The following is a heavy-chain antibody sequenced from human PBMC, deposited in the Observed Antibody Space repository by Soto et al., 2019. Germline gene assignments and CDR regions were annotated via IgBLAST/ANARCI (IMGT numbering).Heavy chain of an antibody. V-gene: IGHV5-51*03. J-gene: IGHJ6*02. CDR1: GYSFTSYW. CDR2: VYPGDSDT. CDR3: ARRIAAAGYYYYYGIDV. D-gene: IGHD6-13*01. Sequence: PGESLKISCKGPGYSFTSYWIGWVRQMPGKGLEWMGIVYPGDSDTRYSPSFQGQVTISADKSISTAYLQWSSLKASDTAMYYCARRIAAAGYYYYYGIDVWGQGTTVTVSS.